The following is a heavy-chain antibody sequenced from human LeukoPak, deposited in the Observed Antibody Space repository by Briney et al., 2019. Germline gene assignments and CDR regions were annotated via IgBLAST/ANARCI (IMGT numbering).Heavy chain of an antibody. V-gene: IGHV4-39*07. Sequence: SETLSLTCTVSGGSISSSSYYWGWIRQPPGKGLEWIGSIYYSGSTYYNPSLKSRVTISVDTSKNQFSLKLSSVTAADTAVYYCARDYSERGGDLYYFDYWGQGTLVTVSS. CDR2: IYYSGST. D-gene: IGHD3-16*01. CDR1: GGSISSSSYY. J-gene: IGHJ4*02. CDR3: ARDYSERGGDLYYFDY.